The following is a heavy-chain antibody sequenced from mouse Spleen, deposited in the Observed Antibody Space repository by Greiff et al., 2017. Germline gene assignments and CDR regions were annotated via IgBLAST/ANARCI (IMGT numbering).Heavy chain of an antibody. V-gene: IGHV1-22*01. CDR2: INPNNGGT. D-gene: IGHD1-2*01. J-gene: IGHJ3*01. Sequence: VQLQQSGPELVKPGASVKMSCKASGYTFTDYNMHWVKQSHGKSLEWIGYINPNNGGTSYNQKFKGKATLTVNKSSSTAYMELRSLTSEDSAVYYCARGGYYGGWFAYWGQGTLVTVSA. CDR3: ARGGYYGGWFAY. CDR1: GYTFTDYN.